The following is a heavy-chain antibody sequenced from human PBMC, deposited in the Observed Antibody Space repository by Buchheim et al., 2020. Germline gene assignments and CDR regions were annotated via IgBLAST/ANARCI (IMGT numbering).Heavy chain of an antibody. Sequence: EVQLVESGGGLVKPGGSLRLSCAASGFTFSSYSMNWVRQAPGKGLEWVSSISSRSSNIYYADSVKGRFSISRDNAKNSLYLQMNSLRAEDTAAYYCAREEYCGGDCYPGAYFDYWGQGTL. CDR3: AREEYCGGDCYPGAYFDY. CDR1: GFTFSSYS. D-gene: IGHD2-21*02. V-gene: IGHV3-21*06. J-gene: IGHJ4*02. CDR2: ISSRSSNI.